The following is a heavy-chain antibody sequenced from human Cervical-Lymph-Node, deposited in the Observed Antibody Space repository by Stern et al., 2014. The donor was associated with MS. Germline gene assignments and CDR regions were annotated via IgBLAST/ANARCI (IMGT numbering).Heavy chain of an antibody. CDR1: GGSIASSSYY. D-gene: IGHD3-22*01. J-gene: IGHJ6*02. CDR2: IFTSGST. Sequence: QLQLQESGPGLVKPSQTLSLTCTVSGGSIASSSYYWSWIRQPAGQGLVWVVRIFTSGSTIYTPSLQSRITWSVDPSKNQFSLRLSSVTAADTAVYYCAREDYDGSGHPYYYGLDVWGQGTTVTVSS. CDR3: AREDYDGSGHPYYYGLDV. V-gene: IGHV4-61*02.